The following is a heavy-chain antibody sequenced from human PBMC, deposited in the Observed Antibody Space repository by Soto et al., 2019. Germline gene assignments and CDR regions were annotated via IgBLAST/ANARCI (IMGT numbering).Heavy chain of an antibody. Sequence: EVQLVESGGGLVQPGGSLRLSCAASGFTLSSYSMHWVCQAPGKGLEWVSYISGSGGTIYYADSVKGRFTISRDNAKNSLSVQMNSLRDEDTAMYFCARETGLRSSGWSYYFDFWGQGTRVTVSS. CDR2: ISGSGGTI. CDR1: GFTLSSYS. J-gene: IGHJ4*02. V-gene: IGHV3-48*02. CDR3: ARETGLRSSGWSYYFDF. D-gene: IGHD6-19*01.